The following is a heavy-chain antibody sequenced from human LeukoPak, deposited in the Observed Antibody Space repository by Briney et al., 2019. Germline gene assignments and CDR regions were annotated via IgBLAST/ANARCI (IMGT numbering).Heavy chain of an antibody. J-gene: IGHJ4*02. CDR1: GGSFSGYY. CDR2: ISHSGST. V-gene: IGHV4-34*01. Sequence: KPSETLSLTCAVYGGSFSGYYWSWIRQPPGKGLEWIGEISHSGSTNYNPSLKSRVTISVDTSKNQFSLKLSSVTAADTAVYYCARGLGSWKYWGQGTLVTVSS. D-gene: IGHD6-13*01. CDR3: ARGLGSWKY.